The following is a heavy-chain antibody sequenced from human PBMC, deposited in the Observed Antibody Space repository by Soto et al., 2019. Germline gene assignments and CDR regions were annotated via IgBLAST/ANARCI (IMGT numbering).Heavy chain of an antibody. CDR1: GFTLGTYG. V-gene: IGHV3-30*18. CDR3: AKEFFDSSGFYPSLDALDI. Sequence: ESGGGVVQPGRSLTITCAASGFTLGTYGMHWVRQAPGKGLEWVAVISNDGGDKYYSDSVMGRFTISRDNSKNTLFLQMNSLRAEETAVYFCAKEFFDSSGFYPSLDALDIWGQGTVVTVSS. J-gene: IGHJ3*02. CDR2: ISNDGGDK. D-gene: IGHD3-22*01.